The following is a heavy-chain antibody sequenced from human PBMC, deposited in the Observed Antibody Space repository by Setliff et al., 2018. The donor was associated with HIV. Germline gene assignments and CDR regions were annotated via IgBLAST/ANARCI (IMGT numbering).Heavy chain of an antibody. CDR1: GYSISSGYY. J-gene: IGHJ3*02. CDR3: ARVYYSDSSGYYQRGDVFDI. CDR2: IYHSGST. V-gene: IGHV4-38-2*01. Sequence: KPSETLSLTCAVSGYSISSGYYWGWIRQPPGKGLEWIGSIYHSGSTYDSPSLKSRVTISVATSKNQFSLKLSSVTAADTAIYHCARVYYSDSSGYYQRGDVFDIWGQGTMVTVSS. D-gene: IGHD3-22*01.